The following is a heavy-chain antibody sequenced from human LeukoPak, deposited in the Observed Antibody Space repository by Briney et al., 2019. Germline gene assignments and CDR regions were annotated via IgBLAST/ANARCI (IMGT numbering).Heavy chain of an antibody. Sequence: SETLSLTCTVSGGSISSYYWSWIRQPPGKGLEWIGYIYYSGSTNYNPSLKSRVTISVDTSKNQFSLKLSSVTAADTAVYYCARDRDFCSGYYGGYYYGMDVWGQGTTVTVSS. V-gene: IGHV4-59*01. D-gene: IGHD3-3*01. CDR1: GGSISSYY. J-gene: IGHJ6*02. CDR3: ARDRDFCSGYYGGYYYGMDV. CDR2: IYYSGST.